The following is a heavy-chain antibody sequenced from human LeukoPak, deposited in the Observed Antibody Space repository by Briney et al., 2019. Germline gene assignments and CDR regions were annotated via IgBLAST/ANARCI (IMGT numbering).Heavy chain of an antibody. Sequence: GASVKVSCKASGGTFSSYAISWVRQAPGQGLEWMGGIIPIFGTANYAQKFQGRVTITADESTSTAYMELSSLRSEDTAVYYCARGAGRIAVAGTWVDYWGQGTLVTVSS. J-gene: IGHJ4*02. CDR2: IIPIFGTA. D-gene: IGHD6-19*01. CDR3: ARGAGRIAVAGTWVDY. CDR1: GGTFSSYA. V-gene: IGHV1-69*13.